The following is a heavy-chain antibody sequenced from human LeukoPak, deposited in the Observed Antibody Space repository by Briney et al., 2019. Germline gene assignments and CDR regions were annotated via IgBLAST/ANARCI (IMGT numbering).Heavy chain of an antibody. CDR2: IYYSGST. D-gene: IGHD3-10*01. V-gene: IGHV4-59*01. J-gene: IGHJ6*03. CDR1: GGSISSYY. CDR3: ARGPTGVRQGGSGTRYYMDV. Sequence: ASETLSLTCTVSGGSISSYYWSWIRQPPGKGLEWIGYIYYSGSTNSNPSLKSRVTISVDTSKNQFSLKLTSVTAADTAVYYCARGPTGVRQGGSGTRYYMDVWGKGTTVTVSS.